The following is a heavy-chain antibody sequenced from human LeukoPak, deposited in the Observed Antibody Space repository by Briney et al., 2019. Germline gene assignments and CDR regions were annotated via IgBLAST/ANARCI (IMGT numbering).Heavy chain of an antibody. Sequence: SETLSLTCTVSGGSISSSSYYWSWIRQPPGKGLEWIGEINHSGSTNYNPSLKSRVTISVDTSKNQFSLKLSSVAAADTAVYYCASSPRHYDSSGYFRDIWGQGTMVTVSS. J-gene: IGHJ3*02. D-gene: IGHD3-22*01. CDR1: GGSISSSSYY. V-gene: IGHV4-39*07. CDR3: ASSPRHYDSSGYFRDI. CDR2: INHSGST.